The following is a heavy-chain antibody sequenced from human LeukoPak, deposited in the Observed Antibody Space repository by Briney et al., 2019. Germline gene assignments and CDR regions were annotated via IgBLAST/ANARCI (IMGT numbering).Heavy chain of an antibody. CDR3: ARGSGDYYYYMDV. J-gene: IGHJ6*03. V-gene: IGHV1-3*03. CDR1: GYILTELS. D-gene: IGHD6-25*01. Sequence: GASVKVSCKVYGYILTELSMHWVRQAPGQRLEWTGWINAGNGNTKYSQEFQGRVTITRDTSASTAYMELSSLRSEDMAVYYCARGSGDYYYYMDVWGKGTTVTVSS. CDR2: INAGNGNT.